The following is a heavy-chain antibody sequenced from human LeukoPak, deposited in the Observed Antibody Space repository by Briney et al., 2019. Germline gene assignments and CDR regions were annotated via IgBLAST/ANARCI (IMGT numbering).Heavy chain of an antibody. D-gene: IGHD2-15*01. CDR1: GVTFSSFS. CDR3: AKVSVGYCTGDSCYSPMANNWLDP. V-gene: IGHV3-30*04. Sequence: GGSLRLSCAASGVTFSSFSMHWVRQAPGKGLEWVAVISYNGKYQYYADPVKGRFTISRDNSQQTLYLQMNTLSVEDTAVYYCAKVSVGYCTGDSCYSPMANNWLDPWGQGTLVIVSS. CDR2: ISYNGKYQ. J-gene: IGHJ5*02.